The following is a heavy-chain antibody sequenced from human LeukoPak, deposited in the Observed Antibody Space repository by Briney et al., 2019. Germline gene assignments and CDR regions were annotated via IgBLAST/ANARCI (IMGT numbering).Heavy chain of an antibody. CDR1: GYTFTSYD. V-gene: IGHV1-8*01. D-gene: IGHD4-17*01. CDR3: ARAPMTTVSTCFDY. CDR2: MNPNSGNT. J-gene: IGHJ4*02. Sequence: ASVKVSCKASGYTFTSYDINWVRQATGQGLEWMGWMNPNSGNTGYAQKFQGRVTMTRNTSISTAYMELSSLRSEDTAVYYCARAPMTTVSTCFDYWGQGTLSPSPQ.